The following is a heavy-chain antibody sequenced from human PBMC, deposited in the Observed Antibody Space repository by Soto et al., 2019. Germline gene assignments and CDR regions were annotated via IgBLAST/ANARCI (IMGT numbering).Heavy chain of an antibody. J-gene: IGHJ4*02. Sequence: QVQLVESGGGVVQPGRSLRLSCAASGFTFSSFAMHWVRQAPGKGLEWVAVISHDGSNQYYADSVKGRFTISRDNSQKTLYLQMNSLRAEDTALYYCAKWSGGYSFDYWGQGTLVTVSS. CDR3: AKWSGGYSFDY. D-gene: IGHD3-10*01. CDR2: ISHDGSNQ. V-gene: IGHV3-30*18. CDR1: GFTFSSFA.